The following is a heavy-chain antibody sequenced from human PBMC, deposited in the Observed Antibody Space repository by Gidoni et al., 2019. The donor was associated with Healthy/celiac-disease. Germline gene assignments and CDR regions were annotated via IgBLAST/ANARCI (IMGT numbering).Heavy chain of an antibody. V-gene: IGHV3-23*01. Sequence: EVQLLESGGGLVQPGGSLRLSSAASGFTLSSYAMSWVRQAPGKGLEWGSAISGSGGSTYYADSVKGRFTISRDNSKNTLYLQMNSLRAEDTAVYYCAKVAYCGGDCYSDPLFDYWGQGTLVTVSS. CDR1: GFTLSSYA. J-gene: IGHJ4*02. CDR2: ISGSGGST. D-gene: IGHD2-21*02. CDR3: AKVAYCGGDCYSDPLFDY.